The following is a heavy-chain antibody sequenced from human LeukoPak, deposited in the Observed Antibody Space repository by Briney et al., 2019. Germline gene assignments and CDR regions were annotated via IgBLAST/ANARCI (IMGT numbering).Heavy chain of an antibody. CDR1: GYTFTSYG. V-gene: IGHV1-18*01. J-gene: IGHJ5*02. D-gene: IGHD4-17*01. CDR2: ISAYNGNT. Sequence: WASVKVSCKASGYTFTSYGISWVRQAPGQGLEWMGWISAYNGNTNYAQKLQGRVTMTTDTSTSTAYMELRSLRSDDTAVYYCARGEMTTVTLEFDPWGQGTLVAVSS. CDR3: ARGEMTTVTLEFDP.